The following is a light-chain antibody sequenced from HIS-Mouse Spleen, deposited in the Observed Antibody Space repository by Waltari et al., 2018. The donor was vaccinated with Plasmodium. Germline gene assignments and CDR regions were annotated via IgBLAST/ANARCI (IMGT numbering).Light chain of an antibody. V-gene: IGKV3-15*01. J-gene: IGKJ3*01. CDR2: GAS. CDR3: QQYNNWSFT. CDR1: QSVRSN. Sequence: EIVMTQYPATLSVSPGERATLSCRASQSVRSNLAWYQQIPGQAPRLLIYGASTRATGIPARFSGSGSGTECTLTISSLQSEDFAVYYCQQYNNWSFTFGPGTKVDIK.